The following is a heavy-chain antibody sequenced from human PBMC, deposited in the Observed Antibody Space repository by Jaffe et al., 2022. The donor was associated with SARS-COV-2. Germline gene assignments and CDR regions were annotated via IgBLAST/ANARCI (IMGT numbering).Heavy chain of an antibody. Sequence: QVQLVQSGAEVKKPGASVKVSCQASGYSFISFGVSWVRQAPGQGLEWMGWITPYNGNTKYAQTFQGRVTMTTDTSTSTAYMELRSLRSDDTAVYYCARGELKFPVWGQGTLVTVSS. J-gene: IGHJ4*02. CDR2: ITPYNGNT. CDR3: ARGELKFPV. CDR1: GYSFISFG. V-gene: IGHV1-18*01.